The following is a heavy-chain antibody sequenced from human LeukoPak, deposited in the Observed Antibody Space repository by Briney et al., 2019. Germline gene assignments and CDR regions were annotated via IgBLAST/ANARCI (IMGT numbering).Heavy chain of an antibody. CDR3: ARDVHGDYGSGWFDP. D-gene: IGHD4-17*01. V-gene: IGHV1-69*05. J-gene: IGHJ5*02. Sequence: ASVKVSCKTSGGTFNNSAISWLRHAPGQGLEWLGGIMPLFGTAGYAQKFQGRVTITKDESTRTVYLELTSLTSDDTAVYYCARDVHGDYGSGWFDPWGQGTLVSVSS. CDR1: GGTFNNSA. CDR2: IMPLFGTA.